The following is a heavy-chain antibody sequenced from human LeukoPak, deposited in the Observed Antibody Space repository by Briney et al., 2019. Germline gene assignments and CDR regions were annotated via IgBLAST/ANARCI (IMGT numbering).Heavy chain of an antibody. D-gene: IGHD2-15*01. CDR2: IYSDGRT. Sequence: GGSLRLSCAASGFTVSSNYMSWVRQAPGKGLEWVSVIYSDGRTYYADSVKGRFTIPRDKSKNTLYLQMNSLRAEDTAVYYCARGGGLLVAATFDYWGQGTLVTVSS. CDR3: ARGGGLLVAATFDY. CDR1: GFTVSSNY. V-gene: IGHV3-53*01. J-gene: IGHJ4*02.